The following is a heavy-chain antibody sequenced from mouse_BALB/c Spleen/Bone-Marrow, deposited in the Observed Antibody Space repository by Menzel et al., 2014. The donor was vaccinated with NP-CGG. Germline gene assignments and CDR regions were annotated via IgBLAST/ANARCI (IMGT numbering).Heavy chain of an antibody. CDR1: GFNIKDTY. Sequence: DVQLQESGAELVKPGASVKLSCTASGFNIKDTYIHWVKQRPEQGLEWIGRMDPANGNTKYDPKFQGKATITADTSSNSAYLQLSSLTSEDTAVYYCAKYNYGLYFDVWGAGTTVTVSS. D-gene: IGHD1-3*01. V-gene: IGHV14-3*02. CDR3: AKYNYGLYFDV. CDR2: MDPANGNT. J-gene: IGHJ1*01.